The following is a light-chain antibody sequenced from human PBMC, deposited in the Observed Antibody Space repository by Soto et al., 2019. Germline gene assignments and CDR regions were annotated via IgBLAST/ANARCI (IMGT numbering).Light chain of an antibody. Sequence: DIQMTQSPSTLSASVGDRVTITCRASQSISSWLAWYQQRPWKAPKLLIYKASSLESGVPSRFSGSGSGTEFTLTISSLQPDDSATYYCQQYDNGWTFGQGTKVEI. V-gene: IGKV1-5*03. J-gene: IGKJ1*01. CDR2: KAS. CDR3: QQYDNGWT. CDR1: QSISSW.